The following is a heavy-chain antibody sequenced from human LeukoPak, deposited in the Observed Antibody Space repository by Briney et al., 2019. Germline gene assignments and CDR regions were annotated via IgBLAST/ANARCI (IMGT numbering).Heavy chain of an antibody. CDR3: AREKDNSGWKNGIDP. J-gene: IGHJ5*02. V-gene: IGHV1-46*01. CDR1: GYSFTSYY. CDR2: INPNGGST. D-gene: IGHD6-19*01. Sequence: ASVKVSCKASGYSFTSYYMHWVRQAPGQGLEWMGIINPNGGSTSYAQKFRGRVTMTRDTSTSTVYMELSSLKSEDTAVYYCAREKDNSGWKNGIDPWGEGTLATVSS.